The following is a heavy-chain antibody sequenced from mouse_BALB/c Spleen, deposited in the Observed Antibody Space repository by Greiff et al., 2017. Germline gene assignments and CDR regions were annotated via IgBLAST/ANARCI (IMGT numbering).Heavy chain of an antibody. CDR1: GYAFTNYL. J-gene: IGHJ4*01. Sequence: VQLVESGAELVRPGTSVKVSCKASGYAFTNYLIEWVKQRPGQGLEWIGVINPGSGGTNYNEKFKGKATLTADKSSSTAYMQLSSLTSDDSAVYFCASLNYYGSSQYAMDYWGQGTSVTVSS. D-gene: IGHD1-1*01. V-gene: IGHV1-54*01. CDR2: INPGSGGT. CDR3: ASLNYYGSSQYAMDY.